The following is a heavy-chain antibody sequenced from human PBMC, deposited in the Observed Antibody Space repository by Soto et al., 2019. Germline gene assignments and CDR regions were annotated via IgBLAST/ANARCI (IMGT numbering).Heavy chain of an antibody. CDR1: GGSISSSNW. CDR3: ARVRYYDSSGYYLAFDY. J-gene: IGHJ4*02. D-gene: IGHD3-22*01. V-gene: IGHV4-4*02. Sequence: QVQLQESGPGLVKPSGTLSLTCAVSGGSISSSNWWSWVRQPPGKGLEWIGEIYHSGSTNYNPSLTSRVTISVDKSKNQFSLKLSSVTAADTAVYYCARVRYYDSSGYYLAFDYWGQGTLVTVSS. CDR2: IYHSGST.